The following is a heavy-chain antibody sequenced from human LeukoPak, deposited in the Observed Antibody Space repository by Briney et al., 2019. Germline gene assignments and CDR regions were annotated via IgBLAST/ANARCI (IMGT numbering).Heavy chain of an antibody. D-gene: IGHD3-10*01. Sequence: ASVKVSCKASGYTFTNNFMHWVRQAPGQGLEWMGWINPNSGGTNYAQKFQGRVTMTRDTSISTAYMELSRRRSAADTVNYCATMRPRMLRGVIATSLPIWGQGTLVTVSS. CDR2: INPNSGGT. V-gene: IGHV1-2*02. CDR3: ATMRPRMLRGVIATSLPI. J-gene: IGHJ4*02. CDR1: GYTFTNNF.